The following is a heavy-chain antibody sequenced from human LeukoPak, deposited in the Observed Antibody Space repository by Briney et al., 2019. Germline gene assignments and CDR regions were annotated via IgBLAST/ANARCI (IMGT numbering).Heavy chain of an antibody. Sequence: SETLSLTCIVSGGSITTSDNYWGWIRQPPGKGLEWIGAVHNSGSTYYNPSLKSRVTMSIDRSTNRFSLKLSSVTAADTAVYYCARRVGYYDYVWGSPHNYFDYWGQGTLVTVSS. CDR1: GGSITTSDNY. CDR2: VHNSGST. D-gene: IGHD3-16*01. V-gene: IGHV4-39*02. J-gene: IGHJ4*02. CDR3: ARRVGYYDYVWGSPHNYFDY.